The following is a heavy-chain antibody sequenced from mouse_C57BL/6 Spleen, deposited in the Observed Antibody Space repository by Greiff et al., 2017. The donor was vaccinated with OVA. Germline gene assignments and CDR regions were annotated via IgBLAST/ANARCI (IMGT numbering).Heavy chain of an antibody. V-gene: IGHV1-69*01. CDR3: ARGGPYDYEGYFDV. CDR1: GYTFTSYW. D-gene: IGHD2-4*01. Sequence: QVQLQQPGAELVMPGASVKLSCKASGYTFTSYWMHWVKQRPGQGLEWIGEIDPSDSYTNYNHKFKGKSTLTVDKSSSTAYMQLSSLTSEDSAVXYCARGGPYDYEGYFDVWGTGTTVTVSS. J-gene: IGHJ1*03. CDR2: IDPSDSYT.